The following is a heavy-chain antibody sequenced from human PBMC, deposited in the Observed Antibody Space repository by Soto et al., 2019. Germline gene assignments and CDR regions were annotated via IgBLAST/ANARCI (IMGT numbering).Heavy chain of an antibody. CDR2: MNPNSGNT. J-gene: IGHJ6*02. D-gene: IGHD3-3*01. CDR3: ARVPGSYWSGDLPPRRPYYYGMDV. V-gene: IGHV1-8*01. Sequence: QVQLVQSGAEVKKPGASVKVSCKASGYTFTSYDINWVRQATGQGLEWMGWMNPNSGNTGYAQKFQGRVTMTRNTSRSTGYVELISLRSEDTAVYYCARVPGSYWSGDLPPRRPYYYGMDVWGQGTTVTVSS. CDR1: GYTFTSYD.